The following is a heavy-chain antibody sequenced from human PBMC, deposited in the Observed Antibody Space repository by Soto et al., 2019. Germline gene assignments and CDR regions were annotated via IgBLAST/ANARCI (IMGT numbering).Heavy chain of an antibody. CDR3: ARHWNGGAAFDI. D-gene: IGHD1-1*01. CDR1: GGSVSSGSYY. V-gene: IGHV4-39*01. CDR2: IYYSGST. Sequence: SETLSLTCTVSGGSVSSGSYYWSWIRQPPGKGLEWIGYIYYSGSTYYNPSLKSRVTISVDTSKNQFSLKLSSVTAADTAVYYCARHWNGGAAFDIWGQGTMVTVSS. J-gene: IGHJ3*02.